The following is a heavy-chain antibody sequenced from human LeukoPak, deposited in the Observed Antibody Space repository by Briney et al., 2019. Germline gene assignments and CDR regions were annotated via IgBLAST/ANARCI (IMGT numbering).Heavy chain of an antibody. CDR2: IYYSGST. Sequence: SETLSLTCTVSGGSISSSSYYWGWIRQPPGTGLEWIGSIYYSGSTYYNPSLKSRVTISVDTSKNQFSLKLSSVTAADTAVYYCARLDEDIVVVPAARSWGQGTLVTVSS. CDR1: GGSISSSSYY. D-gene: IGHD2-2*01. J-gene: IGHJ4*02. V-gene: IGHV4-39*01. CDR3: ARLDEDIVVVPAARS.